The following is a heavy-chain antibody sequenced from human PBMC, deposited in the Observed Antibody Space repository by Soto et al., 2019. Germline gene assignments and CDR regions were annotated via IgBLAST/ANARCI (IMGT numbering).Heavy chain of an antibody. Sequence: SETLSLTCDVYGGSFSDYIWTWIRQTPGKGLQWIGQINHSGSANYNPSLKSRVTMTRDTSISTAYMELSRLRSDDTAVYYCAREYTGSFEDLGYWGQGTLVTVSS. CDR3: AREYTGSFEDLGY. CDR1: GGSFSDYI. V-gene: IGHV4-34*10. J-gene: IGHJ4*02. D-gene: IGHD6-6*01. CDR2: INHSGSA.